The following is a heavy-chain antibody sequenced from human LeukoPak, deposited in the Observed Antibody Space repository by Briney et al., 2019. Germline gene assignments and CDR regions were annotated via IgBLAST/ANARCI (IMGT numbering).Heavy chain of an antibody. CDR3: ARGSGSYYGVFWFDP. CDR1: GGSIRSNNHY. D-gene: IGHD1-26*01. Sequence: SETLSLTCAVSGGSIRSNNHYWGWIRQPPGKGLEWIGNIYFNGNIAYNPSLQSRVTISVDTSKNQFSLKLSSVTAADTAIYYCARGSGSYYGVFWFDPWGQGTLVTVSS. V-gene: IGHV4-39*07. CDR2: IYFNGNI. J-gene: IGHJ5*02.